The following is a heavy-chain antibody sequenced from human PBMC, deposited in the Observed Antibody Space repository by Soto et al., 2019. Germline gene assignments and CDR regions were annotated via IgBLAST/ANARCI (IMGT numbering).Heavy chain of an antibody. V-gene: IGHV3-33*01. CDR1: GFSLSSYG. D-gene: IGHD1-1*01. Sequence: QVQMVESGGGVVQPGRSLRLSCAASGFSLSSYGMHWVRQAPGRGLEWVAVIWYDGTNKFYADSVKGRFTISRDNSKCTLYLQMNSLTVEDTAVYYCARDPPVGKPYWSLNYFDYWGQGTLVTVSS. CDR2: IWYDGTNK. J-gene: IGHJ4*02. CDR3: ARDPPVGKPYWSLNYFDY.